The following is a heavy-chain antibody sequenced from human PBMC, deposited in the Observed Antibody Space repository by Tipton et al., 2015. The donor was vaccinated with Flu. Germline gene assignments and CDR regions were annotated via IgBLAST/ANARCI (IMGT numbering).Heavy chain of an antibody. V-gene: IGHV4-38-2*02. CDR3: ARRDYSNYVSEPKNWFDP. CDR1: GYSISSDYY. CDR2: VSRTGST. D-gene: IGHD4-11*01. Sequence: GLVKPSETLSLTCTVSGYSISSDYYWGWIRQFPGKGLEWIGSVSRTGSTNYNPPLKSRVTISIDTSKNQFSLKMKSVTAGDMAVYYCARRDYSNYVSEPKNWFDPWGQGALVTVSS. J-gene: IGHJ5*02.